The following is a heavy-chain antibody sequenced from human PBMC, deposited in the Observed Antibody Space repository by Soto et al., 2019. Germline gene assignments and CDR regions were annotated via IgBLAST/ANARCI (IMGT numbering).Heavy chain of an antibody. V-gene: IGHV4-59*08. CDR3: ARRREWFDP. CDR2: IYYSGST. CDR1: GGSISSYY. J-gene: IGHJ5*02. Sequence: PSETLSLTCTVSGGSISSYYWSWIRQPPGKGLEWIGYIYYSGSTNYNPSLKSRVTISVDTSKNQFSLKLSSVTAADTAVYYCARRREWFDPWGQGTLVTVSS.